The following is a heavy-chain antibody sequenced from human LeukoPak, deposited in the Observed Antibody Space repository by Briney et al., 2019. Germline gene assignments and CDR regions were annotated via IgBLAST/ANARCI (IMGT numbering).Heavy chain of an antibody. Sequence: YSMCWVRQAPGKGLEWIGYIYYSGSTYYNPSLKSRVTISVDTSKNQFSLKLSSVTAADTAVYYCASALWSGRTTDAFDIWGQGTMVTVSS. CDR3: ASALWSGRTTDAFDI. J-gene: IGHJ3*02. D-gene: IGHD3-3*01. CDR1: YS. V-gene: IGHV4-31*02. CDR2: IYYSGST.